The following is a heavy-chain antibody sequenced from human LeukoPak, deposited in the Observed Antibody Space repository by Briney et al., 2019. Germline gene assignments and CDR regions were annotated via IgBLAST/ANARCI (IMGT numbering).Heavy chain of an antibody. J-gene: IGHJ6*03. CDR2: IYYSGST. V-gene: IGHV4-59*01. CDR3: ARGNYYGSGRFDYYYYYMDV. Sequence: KASETLSLTCTVSGGSISSYYWSWIRQPPGKGLEWIGYIYYSGSTNYNPSLRSRVTISVDTSKNQFSLKLSSVTAADTAVYYCARGNYYGSGRFDYYYYYMDVWGKGTTVTVSS. D-gene: IGHD3-10*01. CDR1: GGSISSYY.